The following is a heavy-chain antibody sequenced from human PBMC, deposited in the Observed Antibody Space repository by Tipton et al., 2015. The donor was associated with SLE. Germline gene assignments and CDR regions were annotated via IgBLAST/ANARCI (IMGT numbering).Heavy chain of an antibody. V-gene: IGHV4-61*10. Sequence: TLSLTCTVSGGSISSGSYPWSWIRKPAGKGLEWIGYIYYSGSTNYSPSLKSRVTISVDTSKNQFSLKLNSVTAADTAVYYCAREGCSGGSCFSHNWFDPWGQGTLVTVSS. D-gene: IGHD2-15*01. J-gene: IGHJ5*02. CDR2: IYYSGST. CDR1: GGSISSGSYP. CDR3: AREGCSGGSCFSHNWFDP.